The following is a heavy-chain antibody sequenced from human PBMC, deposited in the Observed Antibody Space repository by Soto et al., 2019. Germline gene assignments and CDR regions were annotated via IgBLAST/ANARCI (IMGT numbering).Heavy chain of an antibody. V-gene: IGHV1-69*01. J-gene: IGHJ4*02. D-gene: IGHD5-18*01. CDR2: VIPVINTS. CDR1: GGAFGRYS. Sequence: QVQLEQSGPEVKRPGTSVKVSCKASGGAFGRYSVSWVRQAPGQGLEWIGGVIPVINTSNYSLNFQGRVAIFADLSTSSVFMELLIRRSEDTALYYCARGDENTAVTLFEYLGPGTLSTVSS. CDR3: ARGDENTAVTLFEY.